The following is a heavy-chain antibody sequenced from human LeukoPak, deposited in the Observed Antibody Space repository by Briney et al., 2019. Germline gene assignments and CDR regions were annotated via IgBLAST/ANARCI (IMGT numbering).Heavy chain of an antibody. J-gene: IGHJ4*02. CDR2: ISGDGVST. CDR1: GLPIADFA. Sequence: GGSLRLSCVASGLPIADFAMHRVRQAPGKGLEWVSLISGDGVSTFYTDSVKGRFSISRDNSKNSLYLEMNSLRTEDAAMYYCAKESGKFDYWGQGTLVAVSS. CDR3: AKESGKFDY. V-gene: IGHV3-43*02.